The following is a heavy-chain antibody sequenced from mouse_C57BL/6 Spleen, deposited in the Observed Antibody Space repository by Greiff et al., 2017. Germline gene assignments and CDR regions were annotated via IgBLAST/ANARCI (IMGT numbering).Heavy chain of an antibody. J-gene: IGHJ4*01. D-gene: IGHD1-1*01. CDR1: GFSFTSYG. V-gene: IGHV2-2*01. CDR3: ATPLLLRSCYYAMDY. CDR2: IWSGGST. Sequence: VQLQQSGPGLVQPSQSLSITCTVSGFSFTSYGVHWVRQSPGKGLEWLGVIWSGGSTDYNAAFISRLSISKDNSKSQVCFKMNSLQADDTAIYYCATPLLLRSCYYAMDYWGQGTSVTVSS.